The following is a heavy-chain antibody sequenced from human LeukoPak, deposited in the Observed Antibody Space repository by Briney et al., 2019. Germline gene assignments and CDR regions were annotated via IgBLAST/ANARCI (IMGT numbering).Heavy chain of an antibody. CDR2: ISYDGSNK. V-gene: IGHV3-30*03. CDR1: GFTFSNYG. J-gene: IGHJ4*02. Sequence: PGTSLRLSCAVSGFTFSNYGMHWVRQAPGKGLEWVALISYDGSNKYYSESVKGRFTISRDNSKNTLYLQMNSLRADDTAAYYCAGDVGEVRWSLDFWGQGTLVTVSS. CDR3: AGDVGEVRWSLDF. D-gene: IGHD5-24*01.